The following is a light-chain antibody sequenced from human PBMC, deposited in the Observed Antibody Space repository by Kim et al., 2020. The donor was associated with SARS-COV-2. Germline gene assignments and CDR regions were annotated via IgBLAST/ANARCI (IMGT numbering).Light chain of an antibody. V-gene: IGLV8-61*01. Sequence: PGGTVTLPCGLNSGSVSTSYYPIWFQQTPGQAPRALISDTNTRSSGVPDRFSGSILGNKAALTITGAQADDESDYYCVLMCGAVWVFGGGTKLTVL. CDR3: VLMCGAVWV. CDR1: SGSVSTSYY. CDR2: DTN. J-gene: IGLJ3*02.